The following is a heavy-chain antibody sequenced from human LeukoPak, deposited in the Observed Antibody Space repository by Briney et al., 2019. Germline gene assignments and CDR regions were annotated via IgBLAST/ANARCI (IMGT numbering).Heavy chain of an antibody. CDR3: AKVLGIAIDY. J-gene: IGHJ4*02. D-gene: IGHD6-13*01. CDR1: GFTFSSYA. CDR2: MRYDGTSK. V-gene: IGHV3-30*04. Sequence: GGSLRLSCAASGFTFSSYAMHWVRQAPGKGLEWVAVMRYDGTSKYYADSVKGRFTISRDNSKNTLYLQMNSLRPEDTAVYYCAKVLGIAIDYWGQGTLVTVSS.